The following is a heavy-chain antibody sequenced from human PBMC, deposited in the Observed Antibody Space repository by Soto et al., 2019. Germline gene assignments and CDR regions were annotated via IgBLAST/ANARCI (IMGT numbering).Heavy chain of an antibody. CDR2: MNPSTGHT. CDR3: VRGTSRGDHSGAMDV. V-gene: IGHV1-8*01. CDR1: GYTFTTYD. D-gene: IGHD6-19*01. J-gene: IGHJ6*02. Sequence: QVQLVQSGTEVKRPGASVRVSCNPSGYTFTTYDINWVRQSAGQGLEYMGWMNPSTGHTGYAQKFQGRVTMTRNIATSTAYMELSSLRSEDTAVYYCVRGTSRGDHSGAMDVWRQGTTVNVSS.